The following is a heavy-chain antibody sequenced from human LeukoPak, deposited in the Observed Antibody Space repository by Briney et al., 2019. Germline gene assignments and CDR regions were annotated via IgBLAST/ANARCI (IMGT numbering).Heavy chain of an antibody. CDR2: ITGSGGTT. CDR3: ANATFPLHIVVLSAIHH. V-gene: IGHV3-23*01. CDR1: GFTFSTYA. D-gene: IGHD2-21*01. J-gene: IGHJ4*02. Sequence: GGSLRLSCAASGFTFSTYAMSWVRQAPGKGLEWVSDITGSGGTTYYADSVRGRFTISRDNSKNTLSLQMNSLRAEDTAVYYCANATFPLHIVVLSAIHHWGQGTLVTVSS.